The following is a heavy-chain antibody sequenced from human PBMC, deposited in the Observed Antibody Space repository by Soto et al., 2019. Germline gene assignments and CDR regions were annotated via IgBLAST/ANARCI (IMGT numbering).Heavy chain of an antibody. CDR3: ARRYGGNFDY. D-gene: IGHD2-15*01. V-gene: IGHV4-31*03. Sequence: PSETLSLTCTVSGGSISSGGYYWSWIRQHPGKGLEWIGYIYYSGSTYYNPSLKSRVTISVNTSKNQLSLKLNSVTAADTAVYYCARRYGGNFDYWGQGTLVTVSS. CDR1: GGSISSGGYY. CDR2: IYYSGST. J-gene: IGHJ4*02.